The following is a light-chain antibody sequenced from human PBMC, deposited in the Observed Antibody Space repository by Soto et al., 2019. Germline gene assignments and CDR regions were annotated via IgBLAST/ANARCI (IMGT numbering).Light chain of an antibody. Sequence: DIQMTQSPSSLSASLGDRVTITCRASQGISNYLAWYQQKPGKVPKLLIYAASTLQSGVPSRFSGSGSGTDFTLTISSLQPEDSATFYCQQYDNVGMTFGQGTRLEIK. CDR2: AAS. CDR1: QGISNY. CDR3: QQYDNVGMT. J-gene: IGKJ5*01. V-gene: IGKV1-27*01.